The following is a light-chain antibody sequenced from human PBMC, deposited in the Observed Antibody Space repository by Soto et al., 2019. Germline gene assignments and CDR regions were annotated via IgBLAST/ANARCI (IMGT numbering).Light chain of an antibody. CDR2: AAS. CDR3: QQYDNSPMFT. Sequence: DIQMTQSPSSLSASLGDSVTITCQASQDIYDYLNWYQHKPGKAPRLLIYAASDLETGVTSRFSGSGSGTDFTFTISSLQPEDIATYYCQQYDNSPMFTFGRGTKVEI. J-gene: IGKJ2*01. V-gene: IGKV1-33*01. CDR1: QDIYDY.